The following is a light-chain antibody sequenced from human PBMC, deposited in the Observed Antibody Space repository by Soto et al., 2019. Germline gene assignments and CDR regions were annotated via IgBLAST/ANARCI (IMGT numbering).Light chain of an antibody. CDR3: SSYAGSLTGV. J-gene: IGLJ3*02. CDR1: GSDVGSFDL. Sequence: QSVLTQPDSVSGSPEQSITISCTGPGSDVGSFDLVSWYQQHPGKAPKLIIFEGSKRPSGVSDRFSGSKSDNRASLTISGLQAEDEADYYCSSYAGSLTGVFGGGTKLTVL. V-gene: IGLV2-23*01. CDR2: EGS.